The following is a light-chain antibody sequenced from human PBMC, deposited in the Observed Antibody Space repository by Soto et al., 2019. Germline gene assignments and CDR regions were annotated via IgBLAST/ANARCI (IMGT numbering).Light chain of an antibody. CDR2: DVS. J-gene: IGLJ1*01. V-gene: IGLV2-14*03. CDR1: SSDVGGYDF. Sequence: QSALTQPASVSGSPGQSITISCTGTSSDVGGYDFVSWYQHHPGKAPRLMIYDVSHRPSGVSDRFSASKSGNKASLTIYGLLAEDEADYYCSSYTSISTYVFGTGTKLTVL. CDR3: SSYTSISTYV.